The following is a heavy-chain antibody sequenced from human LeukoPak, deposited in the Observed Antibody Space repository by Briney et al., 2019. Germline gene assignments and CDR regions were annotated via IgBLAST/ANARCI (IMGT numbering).Heavy chain of an antibody. V-gene: IGHV3-30*02. D-gene: IGHD3-10*01. CDR1: GFTFSSYG. J-gene: IGHJ6*04. CDR3: AKPPLWFGEPWSMDV. CDR2: IHYDGSNK. Sequence: PGGSLRLSCAASGFTFSSYGMHWVRQAPGKGLEWVAFIHYDGSNKYYADSVKGRFTLSRDNSENTLYLQMNSLRAEDTAVYYCAKPPLWFGEPWSMDVWGKGTTVTISS.